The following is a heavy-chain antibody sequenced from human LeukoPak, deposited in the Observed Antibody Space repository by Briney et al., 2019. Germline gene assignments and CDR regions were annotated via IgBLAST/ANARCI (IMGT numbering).Heavy chain of an antibody. CDR2: IYWDDDK. CDR3: AHMGPGIRFWYAFDI. Sequence: SGPMLVKPTQTLTLTCTFSGFSLSTSGVGVGWIRQPPGKALEWLALIYWDDDKRYSPSLKSRLTITKDTSKNQVVLTMTNMDPVDTATYYCAHMGPGIRFWYAFDIWGQGTMVTVSS. V-gene: IGHV2-5*02. D-gene: IGHD6-13*01. J-gene: IGHJ3*02. CDR1: GFSLSTSGVG.